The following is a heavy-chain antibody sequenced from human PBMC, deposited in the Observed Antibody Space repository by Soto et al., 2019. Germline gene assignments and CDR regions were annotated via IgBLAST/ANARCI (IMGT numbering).Heavy chain of an antibody. CDR2: IYYSGST. Sequence: PSETLSLTCTVSGGSISSSSYYWGWIRQPPGKGLEWIGSIYYSGSTYYNPSLKSRVTISVDTSKNQFSLKLSSATAADTAVYYCATGHYYYYGMDVWGQGTTVTVSS. D-gene: IGHD7-27*01. J-gene: IGHJ6*02. CDR1: GGSISSSSYY. V-gene: IGHV4-39*01. CDR3: ATGHYYYYGMDV.